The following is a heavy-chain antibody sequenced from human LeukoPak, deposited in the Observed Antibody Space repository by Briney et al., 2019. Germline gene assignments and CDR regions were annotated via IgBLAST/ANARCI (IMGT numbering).Heavy chain of an antibody. Sequence: GGSLRLSCAASGFTFYSYGMNWVRQAPGKGLEWVSGINRSGDSTSYADSVKGRFTISRDNSKNTLYLQMNSLRAEDTAVYYCVKDDNSGWFPPLDFWGQGTLVTVSS. CDR3: VKDDNSGWFPPLDF. V-gene: IGHV3-23*01. CDR1: GFTFYSYG. CDR2: INRSGDST. J-gene: IGHJ4*02. D-gene: IGHD6-19*01.